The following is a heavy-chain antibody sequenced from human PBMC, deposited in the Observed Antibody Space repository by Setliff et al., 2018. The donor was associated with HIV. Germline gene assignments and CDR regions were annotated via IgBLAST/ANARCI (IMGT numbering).Heavy chain of an antibody. V-gene: IGHV4-34*01. J-gene: IGHJ4*02. CDR2: ISHSGGT. CDR1: GGSFSGYY. CDR3: VRYCSGGTCYDIDY. D-gene: IGHD2-15*01. Sequence: SETLSLTCAVYGGSFSGYYWTWIRQPPGKGLEWIGEISHSGGTNYNPSLKSRLTISVDTSKNQFSLQLNSVTAADTAVYYCVRYCSGGTCYDIDYWGQGTVVTVSS.